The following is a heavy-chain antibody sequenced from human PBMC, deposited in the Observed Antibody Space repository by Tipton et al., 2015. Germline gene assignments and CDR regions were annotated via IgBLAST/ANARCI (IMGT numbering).Heavy chain of an antibody. CDR2: INPSGGST. D-gene: IGHD3-10*01. CDR3: ARDGSGSLLDY. J-gene: IGHJ4*02. Sequence: QSGAEVKKPGASVKVSCKASGYIFTSFYIHWVRQAPGQGLEWMGIINPSGGSTSYAQKFQGRVTMTRDTSTSTVYMELRSLRSEDTAVYYCARDGSGSLLDYWGQGTLVTVSS. CDR1: GYIFTSFY. V-gene: IGHV1-46*01.